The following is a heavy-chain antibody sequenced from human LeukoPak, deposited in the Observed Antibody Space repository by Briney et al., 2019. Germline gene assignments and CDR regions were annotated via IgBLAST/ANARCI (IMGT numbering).Heavy chain of an antibody. CDR3: ARQSGDYSYYYYMDV. V-gene: IGHV5-51*01. CDR2: IYPADSDI. CDR1: GYSFTNYW. Sequence: GESLKISCKGSGYSFTNYWIGWVRQLPGKGLEWMGIIYPADSDIRYSPSFRGQVTISADKSISTAYLQWSSLKASDTAMYYCARQSGDYSYYYYMDVWGKGTTVTISS. J-gene: IGHJ6*03. D-gene: IGHD2-21*02.